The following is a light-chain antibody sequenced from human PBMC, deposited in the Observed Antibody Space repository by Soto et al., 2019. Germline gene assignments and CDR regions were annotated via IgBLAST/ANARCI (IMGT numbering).Light chain of an antibody. Sequence: QSVLTQPASVSGSPGQSITISCTGTSSDIGNYKYVSWYQQHPGKAPKLMIYDVSNRPSGVSDRFSGSKSANTASLTISGLQPEDEADYYCSSYTTSNTLIVFGGGTKVTVL. CDR3: SSYTTSNTLIV. V-gene: IGLV2-14*03. CDR1: SSDIGNYKY. J-gene: IGLJ3*02. CDR2: DVS.